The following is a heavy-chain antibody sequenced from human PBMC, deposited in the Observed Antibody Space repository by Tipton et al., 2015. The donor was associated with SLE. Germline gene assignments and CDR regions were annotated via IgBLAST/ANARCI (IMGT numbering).Heavy chain of an antibody. D-gene: IGHD2-2*01. V-gene: IGHV3-23*01. CDR1: GFTFSSYA. CDR2: ISGSGGST. Sequence: GSLRLSCAASGFTFSSYAMSWVRQAPGKGLEWVSAISGSGGSTYYADSVKGRFTISRDNSKNTLYLQMNSLRAEDTAVYYCASQLRTHVLQLPGWFDPWGQGTLVTVSS. J-gene: IGHJ5*02. CDR3: ASQLRTHVLQLPGWFDP.